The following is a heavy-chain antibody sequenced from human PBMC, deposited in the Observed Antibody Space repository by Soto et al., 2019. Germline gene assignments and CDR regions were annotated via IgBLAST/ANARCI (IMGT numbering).Heavy chain of an antibody. Sequence: GESLKISCNGSGYSFTIYWIGWVGQMPGKGLEWMGIIYPGDSDTRYGPSFQGQVTISADKSISTAYLQWGSLKASDTAMYYCARLIVGATIPHFDYWGQGTLVTVS. CDR1: GYSFTIYW. V-gene: IGHV5-51*01. D-gene: IGHD1-26*01. J-gene: IGHJ4*02. CDR3: ARLIVGATIPHFDY. CDR2: IYPGDSDT.